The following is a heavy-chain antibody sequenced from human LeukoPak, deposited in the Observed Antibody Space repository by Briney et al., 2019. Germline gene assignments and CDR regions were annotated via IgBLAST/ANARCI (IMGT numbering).Heavy chain of an antibody. CDR3: ARQERDDSSGYHDY. CDR2: IYPGDSDT. CDR1: GYSFTSCW. D-gene: IGHD3-22*01. J-gene: IGHJ4*02. V-gene: IGHV5-51*01. Sequence: GSLKISCKGSGYSFTSCWIGWVRQMPGKGLEWMGIIYPGDSDTRYSPSFQGQVTISADKSISTAYLQWSSLKASDTAMYYCARQERDDSSGYHDYWGQGTLVTVSS.